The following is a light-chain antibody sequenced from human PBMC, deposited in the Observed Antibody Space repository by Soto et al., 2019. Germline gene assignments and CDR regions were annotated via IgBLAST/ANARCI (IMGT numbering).Light chain of an antibody. CDR1: ESVSNND. CDR3: QQYGSSGT. V-gene: IGKV3-20*01. Sequence: ETVLTQPPGTLSLSPGEISTLSCRASESVSNNDLAWYEQKPGQAPRLLIYCASNRATGIQDRFSGSGSGTDFTLTISRLEPEDFAVYYCQQYGSSGTFGQGTKV. CDR2: CAS. J-gene: IGKJ1*01.